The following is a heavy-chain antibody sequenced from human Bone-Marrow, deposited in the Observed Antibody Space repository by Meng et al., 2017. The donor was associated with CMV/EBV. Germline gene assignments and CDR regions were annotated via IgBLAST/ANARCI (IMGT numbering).Heavy chain of an antibody. D-gene: IGHD2-2*01. CDR3: ARDHYCTSTSCYYNYFDY. V-gene: IGHV3-66*02. CDR2: IYSDGRT. J-gene: IGHJ4*02. CDR1: GLTVSSNY. Sequence: GGSLRLSCAASGLTVSSNYMNWVRQAPGKGLEWVSLIYSDGRTYYADSVKGRFTISRDNSKNTLYLQMNSLRAEDTAVYYCARDHYCTSTSCYYNYFDYWGQGTLVTVSS.